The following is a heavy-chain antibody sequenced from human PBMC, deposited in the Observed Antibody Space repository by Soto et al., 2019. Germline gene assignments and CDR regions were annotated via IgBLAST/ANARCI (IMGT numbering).Heavy chain of an antibody. J-gene: IGHJ6*02. Sequence: EVQLVQSGAEVKKPGESLKISCKGSGYSFTSYWIGWVRQMPGKGLEWMGIIYPGDSDTRYSPSFQGQATISADKSISTAYLQWSSLRASDTAMYYCARSIAAAGYYYYYGMDVWGQGTTVTVSS. CDR3: ARSIAAAGYYYYYGMDV. V-gene: IGHV5-51*01. D-gene: IGHD6-13*01. CDR2: IYPGDSDT. CDR1: GYSFTSYW.